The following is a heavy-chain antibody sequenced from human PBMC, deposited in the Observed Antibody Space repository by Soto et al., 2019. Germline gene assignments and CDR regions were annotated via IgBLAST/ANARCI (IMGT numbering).Heavy chain of an antibody. V-gene: IGHV3-23*01. CDR2: ISGSGGST. CDR3: AKTSMVRGVISLGNDAFDI. Sequence: GGSLRLSCAASGFTFSSYAMSWVRQAPGKGLEWVSAISGSGGSTYYADSVKGRFTISRDNSKNTLYLQMNSLRAEDTAVYYCAKTSMVRGVISLGNDAFDIWGQGTMVTVSS. CDR1: GFTFSSYA. J-gene: IGHJ3*02. D-gene: IGHD3-10*01.